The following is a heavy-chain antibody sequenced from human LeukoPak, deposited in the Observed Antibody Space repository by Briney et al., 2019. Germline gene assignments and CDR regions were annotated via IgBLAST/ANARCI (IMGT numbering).Heavy chain of an antibody. D-gene: IGHD3-3*01. CDR2: IYYSGST. CDR3: ARVFTIFGVYLARPYYFDY. Sequence: PSETLSLTCTVSGGSISSSSYYWGWIRQPPGKGLEWIGTIYYSGSTYYNPSLKSRVTMSLHASKNQFSLKLTSVTAADTAVYYCARVFTIFGVYLARPYYFDYWGQGTLVTVSS. CDR1: GGSISSSSYY. J-gene: IGHJ4*02. V-gene: IGHV4-39*07.